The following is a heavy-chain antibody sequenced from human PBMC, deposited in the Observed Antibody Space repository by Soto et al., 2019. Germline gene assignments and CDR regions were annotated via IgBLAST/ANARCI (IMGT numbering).Heavy chain of an antibody. CDR3: AREQYNWKI. CDR1: GDSIRSYY. D-gene: IGHD1-20*01. J-gene: IGHJ4*02. CDR2: VFHTWNT. Sequence: PSETLSLTCSVSGDSIRSYYWTWIRQPPGKGLQWIGYVFHTWNTNYNPSLKSRVTISEDASKNQVSLRLTSVTAADTAVYFCAREQYNWKIWGQGTLVTVSS. V-gene: IGHV4-59*01.